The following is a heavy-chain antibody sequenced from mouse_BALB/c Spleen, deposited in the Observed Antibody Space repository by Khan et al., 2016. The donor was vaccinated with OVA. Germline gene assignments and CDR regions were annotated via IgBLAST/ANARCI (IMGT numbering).Heavy chain of an antibody. CDR3: ASPSDDCYYDY. CDR2: ISTYSGNT. J-gene: IGHJ2*01. V-gene: IGHV1S137*01. D-gene: IGHD2-3*01. CDR1: GYTFTDYA. Sequence: VQLQESGPELVRPGVSVKISCKGSGYTFTDYAMYWVKQRHAKSLEWIGLISTYSGNTNYNQKFKGKATMTVDKYSSTAYMDLARLTSEASAIYYGASPSDDCYYDYWGQGTTLTVSA.